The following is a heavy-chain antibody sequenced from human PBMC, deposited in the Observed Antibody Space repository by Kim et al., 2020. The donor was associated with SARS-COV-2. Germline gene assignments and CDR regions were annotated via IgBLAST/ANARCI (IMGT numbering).Heavy chain of an antibody. CDR2: ITSAGGRT. V-gene: IGHV3-23*01. J-gene: IGHJ4*02. CDR1: GFTFSNYA. CDR3: AKDSRASNYYDLDF. D-gene: IGHD3-3*01. Sequence: GGSLRLSCAASGFTFSNYAMTWVRQAPGKGLEWVSGITSAGGRTFYAESVKGRFTISRDNSKDILYVQMDSLRPEDTAVYFCAKDSRASNYYDLDFWGQ.